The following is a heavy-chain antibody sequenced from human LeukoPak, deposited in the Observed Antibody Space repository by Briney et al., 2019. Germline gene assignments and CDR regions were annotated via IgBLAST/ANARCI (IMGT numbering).Heavy chain of an antibody. CDR3: ARRRTDSVMGGRFDY. J-gene: IGHJ4*02. CDR1: GGSISTYY. Sequence: SETLSLTCAGSGGSISTYYWTWIRQPPGKGLEWIGYIYYSGNTNYNPSLKSRVTISLDTSKNQFSLKLSSMTAADTAVYYCARRRTDSVMGGRFDYWGQGALVTVSS. CDR2: IYYSGNT. D-gene: IGHD5-18*01. V-gene: IGHV4-59*08.